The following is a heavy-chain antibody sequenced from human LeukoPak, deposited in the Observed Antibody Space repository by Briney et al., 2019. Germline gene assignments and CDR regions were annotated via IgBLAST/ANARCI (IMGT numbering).Heavy chain of an antibody. V-gene: IGHV3-30*18. CDR1: GFNFNSYD. D-gene: IGHD6-6*01. CDR3: AKAAHYSSSWYFDC. J-gene: IGHJ4*02. CDR2: ISCDGSNK. Sequence: QPGPSLRPSCAASGFNFNSYDTYWVRQAPGKGLEWVAVISCDGSNKYYADSAKCRFTISRDNYKNTLYLQMSSLSSEDTALYYCAKAAHYSSSWYFDCWGQGTLVAVSS.